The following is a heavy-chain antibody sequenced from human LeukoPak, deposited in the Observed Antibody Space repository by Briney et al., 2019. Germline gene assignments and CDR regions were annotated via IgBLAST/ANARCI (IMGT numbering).Heavy chain of an antibody. J-gene: IGHJ6*03. CDR2: IYSGGST. CDR3: ARDLRGESAYGYYYYMDV. CDR1: GITVSSNY. V-gene: IGHV3-53*01. D-gene: IGHD5-12*01. Sequence: PGGSLRLSCAASGITVSSNYMSWVRQAPGKGLKWVSVIYSGGSTYYADSVKGRFTISRDNSKNTLYLQMNSLRAEDTAVYHCARDLRGESAYGYYYYMDVWGKGTTVTVSS.